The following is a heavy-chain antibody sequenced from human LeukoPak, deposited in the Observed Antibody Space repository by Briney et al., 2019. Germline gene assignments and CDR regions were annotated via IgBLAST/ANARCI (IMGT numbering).Heavy chain of an antibody. J-gene: IGHJ4*02. CDR3: ARDLLYCDTMSCYDGDFDY. Sequence: ASVKVSCNASGYSFINFGLSWVRQAPGQGLEWMGWISAYNHNTNYAQKLQGRVTMTIDTSTTTVYMELRSLRSDDTAIYYCARDLLYCDTMSCYDGDFDYWGQGTPVTVSS. D-gene: IGHD2-2*01. CDR2: ISAYNHNT. CDR1: GYSFINFG. V-gene: IGHV1-18*01.